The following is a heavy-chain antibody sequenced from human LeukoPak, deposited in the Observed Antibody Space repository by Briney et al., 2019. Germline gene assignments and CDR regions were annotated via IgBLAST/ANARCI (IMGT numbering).Heavy chain of an antibody. CDR3: AREGSSSWYGWFDP. D-gene: IGHD6-13*01. CDR1: GGSISSYY. Sequence: PSETLSLTCTVSGGSISSYYWSWIRQPARKGLEWIGRIYTSGSTNYNPSLQCRVTMSVDTSKNQFSLKLSSVTAADTAVYYCAREGSSSWYGWFDPWGQGTLVTVSS. J-gene: IGHJ5*02. CDR2: IYTSGST. V-gene: IGHV4-4*07.